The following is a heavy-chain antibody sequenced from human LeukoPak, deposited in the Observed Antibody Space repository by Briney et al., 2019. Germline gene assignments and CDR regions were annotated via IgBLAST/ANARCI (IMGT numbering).Heavy chain of an antibody. CDR1: GFTASSYE. V-gene: IGHV3-48*03. CDR3: ARGSGIYAY. J-gene: IGHJ4*02. D-gene: IGHD5-12*01. Sequence: GGSLRLSCAASGFTASSYEMNWVRQAPRKGLEWVSYISSSGSTIYYTGSVKGRFTISRDNAKNSLYLQMKSLGAEDTAVYYCARGSGIYAYWGQGTLVTVSS. CDR2: ISSSGSTI.